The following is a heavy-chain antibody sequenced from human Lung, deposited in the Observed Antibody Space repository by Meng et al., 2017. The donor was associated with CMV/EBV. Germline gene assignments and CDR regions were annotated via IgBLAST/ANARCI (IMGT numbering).Heavy chain of an antibody. J-gene: IGHJ4*02. D-gene: IGHD5-24*01. CDR1: GGSTGSGGYY. V-gene: IGHV4-31*03. CDR3: AREAGRDGYATPKFDY. CDR2: IYYTGST. Sequence: QVQLMGWGPDLWKLHRTPSSTCTVSGGSTGSGGYYWSWIRQHPGKGLEWIGYIYYTGSTFYNPSLKSRVTISVDTSKNQFSLKLISATAADTAVYYWAREAGRDGYATPKFDYWGQGTLVTVSS.